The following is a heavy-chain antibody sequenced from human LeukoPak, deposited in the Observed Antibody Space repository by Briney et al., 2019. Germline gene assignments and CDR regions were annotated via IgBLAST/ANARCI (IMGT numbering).Heavy chain of an antibody. V-gene: IGHV3-53*04. CDR2: IYSGGST. D-gene: IGHD3-22*01. Sequence: GGSLRLSCAASGFTVSSNYMSWVRQAPGKGLEWVSVIYSGGSTYYADSVKGRFTISRHNSKNTLYLQMNSLRAEDTAVYYCARGNYYDSSGSSFDYWGQGTLVTVSS. CDR1: GFTVSSNY. CDR3: ARGNYYDSSGSSFDY. J-gene: IGHJ4*02.